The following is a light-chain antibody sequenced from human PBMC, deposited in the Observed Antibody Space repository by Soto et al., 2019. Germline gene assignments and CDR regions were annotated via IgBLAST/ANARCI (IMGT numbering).Light chain of an antibody. Sequence: DIQMTQSPSSLSASVGDRVTIACRASQGIGSALCWYQQEPRKASKRLIYAASSLQSGVPSRFRGSGSETELTLTIRSLQPEDCATYYCIQHNSYPPTFGGGTKVEIK. CDR3: IQHNSYPPT. J-gene: IGKJ4*01. V-gene: IGKV1-17*01. CDR2: AAS. CDR1: QGIGSA.